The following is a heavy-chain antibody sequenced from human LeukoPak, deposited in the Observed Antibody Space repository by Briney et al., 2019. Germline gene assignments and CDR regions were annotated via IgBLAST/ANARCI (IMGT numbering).Heavy chain of an antibody. J-gene: IGHJ3*02. Sequence: SETLSLTCTVTGGSITSDHWNWIRQPPGKGLEWIGCIYYSGNTYYNPSLKSRVTISVDMSKNQFSLRLTSVTAADTAVYYCARKNDFDIWGQGTLVTVSS. CDR3: ARKNDFDI. V-gene: IGHV4-59*01. CDR1: GGSITSDH. D-gene: IGHD2/OR15-2a*01. CDR2: IYYSGNT.